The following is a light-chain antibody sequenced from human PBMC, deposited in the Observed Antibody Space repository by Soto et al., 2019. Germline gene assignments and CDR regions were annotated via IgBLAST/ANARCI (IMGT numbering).Light chain of an antibody. Sequence: DIQMTQSPSFLSASVGDRVTITCRASQGISSYLAWYQQKPGSAPKLLISAASTLHTGVPSRFSGSGSGTEFTLTISSLQPEDFATYYCQQLNTYPLTFGGGTKVEIK. CDR3: QQLNTYPLT. V-gene: IGKV1-9*01. CDR2: AAS. J-gene: IGKJ4*01. CDR1: QGISSY.